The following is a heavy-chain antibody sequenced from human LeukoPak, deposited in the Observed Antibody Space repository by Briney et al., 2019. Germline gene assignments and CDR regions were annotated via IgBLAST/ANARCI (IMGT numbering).Heavy chain of an antibody. D-gene: IGHD3-22*01. J-gene: IGHJ1*01. CDR1: GGSISSSSYY. V-gene: IGHV4-39*07. CDR2: IYYSGST. Sequence: SETLSLTCTVSGGSISSSSYYWGWIRQPPGKGLEWIGSIYYSGSTYYNPSLKSRVTISVDTSKNQFSLKLSSVTAADTAVYYCARETYYYDSSGYYGTYFQHWGQGTLVTVSS. CDR3: ARETYYYDSSGYYGTYFQH.